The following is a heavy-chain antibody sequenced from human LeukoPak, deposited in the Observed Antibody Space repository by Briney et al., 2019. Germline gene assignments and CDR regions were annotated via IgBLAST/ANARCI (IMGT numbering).Heavy chain of an antibody. V-gene: IGHV4-39*01. CDR2: IYYSGST. D-gene: IGHD2-2*01. CDR1: GGSISSSSYY. Sequence: SETLSHTRTVSGGSISSSSYYWGWIRQPPGKGLEWIGIIYYSGSTYYNPSLKSRLTISVDTSKNQFSLKLSSVTATDTAVYYCARRGYCSSTSCYEYCFAPWAQRTLVTVSS. CDR3: ARRGYCSSTSCYEYCFAP. J-gene: IGHJ5*02.